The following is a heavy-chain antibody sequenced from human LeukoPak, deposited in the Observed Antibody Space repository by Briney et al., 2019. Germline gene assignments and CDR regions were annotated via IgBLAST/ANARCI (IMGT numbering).Heavy chain of an antibody. V-gene: IGHV3-20*04. CDR1: GFTFDDYG. CDR2: INWNGGST. D-gene: IGHD1-26*01. CDR3: ARHPFPHEEIVGAH. J-gene: IGHJ4*02. Sequence: GGSLRLSCAASGFTFDDYGMSWVRQAPGKGLEWVPGINWNGGSTGYADSVKGRFTISRDNAKNSLYLQMNSLRAEDTALYYCARHPFPHEEIVGAHWGQGTLVTVSS.